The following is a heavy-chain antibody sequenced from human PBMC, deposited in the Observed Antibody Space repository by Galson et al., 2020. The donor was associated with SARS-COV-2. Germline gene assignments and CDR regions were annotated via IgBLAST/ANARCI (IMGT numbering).Heavy chain of an antibody. D-gene: IGHD5-18*01. CDR2: TYQSGAT. V-gene: IGHV4-30-2*01. CDR3: ARRYTYGLLPYGYCER. Sequence: SETLSLTCAVSGGSINSSGYSWTWIRQPPGKGLQWIRSTYQSGATYYNPSLKSRLTISVDTSKNQLSLDLRSVSVADSAVYYCARRYTYGLLPYGYCERWGRSTLGTVSS. CDR1: GGSINSSGYS. J-gene: IGHJ2*01.